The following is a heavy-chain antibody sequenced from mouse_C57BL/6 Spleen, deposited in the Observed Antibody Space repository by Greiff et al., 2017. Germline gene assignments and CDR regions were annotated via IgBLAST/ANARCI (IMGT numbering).Heavy chain of an antibody. CDR1: GYTFTSYW. CDR3: ARGVYGSSYVATTTWYFDV. D-gene: IGHD1-1*01. Sequence: QVQLQQPGAELVKPGASVKMSCKASGYTFTSYWITWVKQRPGQGLEWIGDIYPGSGGTNYNEKFKSKATLTVDTSSSTAYMQLSRLTSEDSAVYYCARGVYGSSYVATTTWYFDVWGTGTTVTVSS. V-gene: IGHV1-55*01. J-gene: IGHJ1*03. CDR2: IYPGSGGT.